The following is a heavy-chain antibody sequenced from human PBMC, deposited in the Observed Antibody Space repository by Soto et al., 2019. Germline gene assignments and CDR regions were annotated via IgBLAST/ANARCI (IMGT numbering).Heavy chain of an antibody. V-gene: IGHV2-5*01. CDR3: AHMSSTVTTGYFDF. Sequence: QITLRESGPTLVKPTETLTLTCTFSGFSLSSSGVAEGWFRLPPGKALEWLGLIYWNDDKRYIPSPRSSLTITWDTSRNQVVLTMTNMDPMDTATYYCAHMSSTVTTGYFDFWGQGALVTVAS. D-gene: IGHD4-17*01. CDR2: IYWNDDK. CDR1: GFSLSSSGVA. J-gene: IGHJ4*02.